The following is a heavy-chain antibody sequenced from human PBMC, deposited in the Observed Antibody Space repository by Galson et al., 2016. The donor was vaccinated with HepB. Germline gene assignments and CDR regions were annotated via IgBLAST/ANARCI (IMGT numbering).Heavy chain of an antibody. CDR2: INPKSGGT. J-gene: IGHJ6*02. CDR3: ARDLSIYVSGGYYPNYGMDV. V-gene: IGHV1-2*04. D-gene: IGHD3-10*01. Sequence: SVKVSCKASGYTFTGYYMHWVRQAPGQGFEWMGWINPKSGGTNYAQKFQGWVTMTRDTSLTTAHMELSRLRSDDTAVYYCARDLSIYVSGGYYPNYGMDVSGQGATGTVSS. CDR1: GYTFTGYY.